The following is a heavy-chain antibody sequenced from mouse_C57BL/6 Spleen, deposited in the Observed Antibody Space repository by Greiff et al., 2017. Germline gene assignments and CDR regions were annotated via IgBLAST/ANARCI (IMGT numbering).Heavy chain of an antibody. J-gene: IGHJ2*01. D-gene: IGHD1-1*01. CDR2: INPNNGGT. Sequence: VQLQQSGPELVKPGASVKISCKASGYTFTDYYMNWVKPSHGKSLEWLGDINPNNGGTSYNQKFKGKATLTVDKSSSTAYMELRSLTSEDAAVYYCAIFITTVVSKDYWGQGTTLSVSS. CDR3: AIFITTVVSKDY. CDR1: GYTFTDYY. V-gene: IGHV1-26*01.